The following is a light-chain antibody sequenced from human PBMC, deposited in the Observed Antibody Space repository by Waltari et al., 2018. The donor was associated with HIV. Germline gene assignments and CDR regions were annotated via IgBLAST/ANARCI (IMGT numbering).Light chain of an antibody. CDR1: SSNIGRNY. J-gene: IGLJ3*02. V-gene: IGLV1-47*01. CDR3: AAWDVSLSGNWV. CDR2: RNN. Sequence: SVLTQPPSASGTPGQRVPISCSGSSSNIGRNYVYWYQQFPGPTPKLLIYRNNQRPFGVPDRFSGSKSGTSASLAIRGLRSEDEADYYCAAWDVSLSGNWVFGGGTKLTVL.